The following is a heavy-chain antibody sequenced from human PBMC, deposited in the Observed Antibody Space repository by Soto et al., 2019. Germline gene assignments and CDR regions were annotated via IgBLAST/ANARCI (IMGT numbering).Heavy chain of an antibody. CDR3: AREMGWQWRAVDY. CDR1: GFTFSSYS. V-gene: IGHV3-48*02. CDR2: ISSSSSTI. J-gene: IGHJ4*02. Sequence: EVQLVESGGGLVQPGGSLRLSCAASGFTFSSYSMNWVRQAPGKGLEWVSYISSSSSTIYYADSVKGRFTISRDNAKNSRYVQMSSLRDGDTAVYYCAREMGWQWRAVDYWGQGTLVTVSS. D-gene: IGHD6-19*01.